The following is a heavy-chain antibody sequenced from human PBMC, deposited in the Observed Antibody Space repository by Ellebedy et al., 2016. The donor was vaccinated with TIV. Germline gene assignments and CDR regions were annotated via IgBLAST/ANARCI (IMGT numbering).Heavy chain of an antibody. D-gene: IGHD3-16*01. J-gene: IGHJ4*02. CDR3: AREGDIDY. Sequence: GESLKISXAASGFTVSSNYMSWVRQAPGKGLEWVSVIYSGGSTYYADSVKGRFTISRDNSKNTLYLQMNSLRAEDTAVYYCAREGDIDYWGQGTLVTVSS. CDR1: GFTVSSNY. V-gene: IGHV3-66*01. CDR2: IYSGGST.